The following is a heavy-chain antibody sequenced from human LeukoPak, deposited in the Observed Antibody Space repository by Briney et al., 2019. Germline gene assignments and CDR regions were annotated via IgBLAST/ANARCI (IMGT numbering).Heavy chain of an antibody. D-gene: IGHD6-6*01. V-gene: IGHV4-61*02. CDR3: ARFARQLVHRDAFDI. Sequence: SETLSLTCTVSGGSISSSSYYWSWIRQPAGKGLEWIGRIYTSGSTNYNPSLKSRATISVDTSKNQFSLKLSSVTAADTAVYYCARFARQLVHRDAFDIWGQGTMVTVPS. CDR2: IYTSGST. J-gene: IGHJ3*02. CDR1: GGSISSSSYY.